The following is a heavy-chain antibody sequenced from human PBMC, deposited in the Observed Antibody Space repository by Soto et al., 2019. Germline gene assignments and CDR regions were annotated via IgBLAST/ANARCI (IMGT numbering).Heavy chain of an antibody. CDR2: ISSVSSYI. CDR3: AREVVGPTTNWFDP. CDR1: GFIFGSHT. Sequence: GSLRLSCAASGFIFGSHTMTWVRQAPGKGLEWVASISSVSSYIYCADSVKGRFTISRDNAKDSLYLQMDSLRAEDTAVYFCAREVVGPTTNWFDPWGQGTLVTVSS. V-gene: IGHV3-21*06. J-gene: IGHJ5*02. D-gene: IGHD1-26*01.